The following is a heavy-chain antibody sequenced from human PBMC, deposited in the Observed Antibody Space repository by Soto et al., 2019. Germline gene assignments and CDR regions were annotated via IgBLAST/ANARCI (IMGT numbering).Heavy chain of an antibody. D-gene: IGHD6-13*01. Sequence: QVQLQESGPGLVKPSETLYLSCSVYGGSISSYYWSWIRQPPGKGLEWIGYIYYSGSTNYNPSLKSRVTISVDTSKNQFSLKLSSVTAADTAVYYCARRYSSAFDIWGQGTMVTVSS. CDR1: GGSISSYY. CDR3: ARRYSSAFDI. V-gene: IGHV4-59*08. CDR2: IYYSGST. J-gene: IGHJ3*02.